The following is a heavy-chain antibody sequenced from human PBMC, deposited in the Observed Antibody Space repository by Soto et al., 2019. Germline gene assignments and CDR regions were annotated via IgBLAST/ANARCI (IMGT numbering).Heavy chain of an antibody. V-gene: IGHV3-15*01. J-gene: IGHJ4*02. D-gene: IGHD1-26*01. CDR3: VTGLRSASLDF. CDR2: LKGKADGGTI. CDR1: GFTFTNAW. Sequence: EVQLVESGGGLVKPGGSLRLSCVASGFTFTNAWMTWVRQAPGKGLEWAGRLKGKADGGTINYAAPVKGRFTISRDDSKNTVYLEMNSLKTEETAVYYCVTGLRSASLDFWGQGTLVTVSS.